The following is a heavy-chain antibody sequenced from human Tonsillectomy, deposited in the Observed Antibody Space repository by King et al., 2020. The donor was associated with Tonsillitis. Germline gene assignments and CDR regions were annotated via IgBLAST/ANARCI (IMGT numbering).Heavy chain of an antibody. CDR2: INHSGST. Sequence: VQLQQWGAGLLKPSETLSLTCAVYGGSFSGYYWTWIRQPPGKGLELIGGINHSGSTNYNPSLKSRVTISVDTSENQFSLKLSSVTAADTAVYYCARVTTSYYYMDVWGSGTTVTVSS. J-gene: IGHJ6*03. D-gene: IGHD4-17*01. CDR3: ARVTTSYYYMDV. V-gene: IGHV4-34*01. CDR1: GGSFSGYY.